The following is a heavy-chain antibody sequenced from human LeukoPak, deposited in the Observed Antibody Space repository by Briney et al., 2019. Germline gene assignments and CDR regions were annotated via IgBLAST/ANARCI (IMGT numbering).Heavy chain of an antibody. V-gene: IGHV1-58*01. Sequence: ASVKVSCKASGFTFTSSAVQWVRQARGQRLEWIGWIVVGSGNTNYAQKFQERVTITRDMSTSTAYMELSSLRSEDTAVYYCARGILGDCSSTSCPNWFDPWGQGTLVTVSS. CDR1: GFTFTSSA. CDR2: IVVGSGNT. J-gene: IGHJ5*02. CDR3: ARGILGDCSSTSCPNWFDP. D-gene: IGHD2-2*01.